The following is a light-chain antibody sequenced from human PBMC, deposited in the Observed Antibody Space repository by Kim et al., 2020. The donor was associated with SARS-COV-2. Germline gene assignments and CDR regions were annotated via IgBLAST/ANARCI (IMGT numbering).Light chain of an antibody. CDR3: CSYAGSSNLV. V-gene: IGLV2-11*03. J-gene: IGLJ3*02. CDR1: RSDVGGYNY. Sequence: GQSVTISCTGTRSDVGGYNYVSWYQQHPGKAPNLMIYGVTERPSGVPDRFSGSKSGNTASLTISGLQAADEADYYCCSYAGSSNLVFGGGTKVTVL. CDR2: GVT.